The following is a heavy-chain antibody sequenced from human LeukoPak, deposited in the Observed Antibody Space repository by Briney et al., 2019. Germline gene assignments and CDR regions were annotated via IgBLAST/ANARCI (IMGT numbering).Heavy chain of an antibody. J-gene: IGHJ4*02. CDR3: TTDAIQLWRKLFDY. CDR1: GFTFSNAW. Sequence: GGSLRLSCAASGFTFSNAWMNWVRQAPGKGLEWVGRIKSKTDGGATDYAAPVKGRFTISRDDSKNTLYLQMNSLKTEDTAVYYCTTDAIQLWRKLFDYWGQGTLVTVSS. D-gene: IGHD5-18*01. V-gene: IGHV3-15*01. CDR2: IKSKTDGGAT.